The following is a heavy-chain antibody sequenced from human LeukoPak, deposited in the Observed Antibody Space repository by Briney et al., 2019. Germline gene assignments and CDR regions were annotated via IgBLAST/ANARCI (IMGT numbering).Heavy chain of an antibody. J-gene: IGHJ5*02. CDR2: INPNSGGT. V-gene: IGHV1-2*02. D-gene: IGHD3-3*01. CDR3: ARNYDFWSGYYNWFDP. Sequence: ASVKVSCXASGYTFTGYYMHWVRQAPGQGLEWMGWINPNSGGTNYAQKFQGRVTMTRDMSISTAYMELSRLRSDDTAVYYCARNYDFWSGYYNWFDPWGQGTLVTVSS. CDR1: GYTFTGYY.